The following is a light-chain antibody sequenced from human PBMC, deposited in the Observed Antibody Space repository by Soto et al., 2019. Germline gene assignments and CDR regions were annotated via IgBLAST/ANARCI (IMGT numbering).Light chain of an antibody. CDR3: LQDYNYPWT. V-gene: IGKV3-20*01. CDR1: QSISNDH. J-gene: IGKJ1*01. Sequence: EIVVTQSPGTLSLSPGERATLSCRASQSISNDHLAWYQQKPGQAPRLLIYGTSNRATGGIADRFSGSGSGTDFTLTISSLQPEDFATYYCLQDYNYPWTFGQGTKVDIK. CDR2: GTS.